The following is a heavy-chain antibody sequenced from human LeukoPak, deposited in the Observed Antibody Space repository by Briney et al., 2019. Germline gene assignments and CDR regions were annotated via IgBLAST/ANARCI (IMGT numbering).Heavy chain of an antibody. J-gene: IGHJ4*02. D-gene: IGHD3-22*01. CDR1: GGSISSSSYY. CDR2: IYYSGST. Sequence: SETLSLTCTVSGGSISSSSYYWGWIRQPPGKGLEWIGSIYYSGSTYYNPSLKSRVTISVDTSKNQFSLNLSSVTAADTAVYYCTRLYYDSSGYYQICYFDYWGQGTLVTVSS. V-gene: IGHV4-39*01. CDR3: TRLYYDSSGYYQICYFDY.